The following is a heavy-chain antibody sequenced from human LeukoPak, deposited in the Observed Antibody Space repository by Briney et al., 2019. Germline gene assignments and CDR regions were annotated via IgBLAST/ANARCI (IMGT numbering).Heavy chain of an antibody. CDR1: GFTFSSYS. CDR3: ARVTSNPGGYYGMDV. CDR2: ISSSSSYI. Sequence: GGSLRLSCAASGFTFSSYSMNWVRQAPGKGLEWVSSISSSSSYIYYADSVKGRFTISRDNAKNSLYLQMNSLRAEDTAVYYCARVTSNPGGYYGMDVWGQGTTVTVSS. V-gene: IGHV3-21*01. D-gene: IGHD1-14*01. J-gene: IGHJ6*02.